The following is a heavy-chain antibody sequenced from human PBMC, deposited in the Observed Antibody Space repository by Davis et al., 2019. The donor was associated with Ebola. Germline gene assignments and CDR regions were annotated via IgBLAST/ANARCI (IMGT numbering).Heavy chain of an antibody. CDR2: ISSSGSYI. J-gene: IGHJ4*02. D-gene: IGHD3-22*01. CDR1: GFTFSSYS. Sequence: GESLKISCAASGFTFSSYSMNWVRQAPGKGLEWVSSISSSGSYIYYADSVKGRFTISRDNAKNSLYLQMNSLRVEDTAVYYCARDPDSFDYWGQGTLVTVSS. V-gene: IGHV3-21*04. CDR3: ARDPDSFDY.